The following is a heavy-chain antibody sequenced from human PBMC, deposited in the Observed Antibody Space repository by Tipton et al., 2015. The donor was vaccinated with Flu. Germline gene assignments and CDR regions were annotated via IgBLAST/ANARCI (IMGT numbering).Heavy chain of an antibody. D-gene: IGHD2-2*01. V-gene: IGHV4-4*02. Sequence: SLRLSCAVSGGSISSSNWWSWVRQPPGKGLEWIGEIYHSGSTNYNPSLKSRVTISVDKSKNQFSLKLSSVTAADTAVYYCARDQRYCSSTSCYSDSYYYYYGMDVWGQGTTVTVSS. CDR2: IYHSGST. J-gene: IGHJ6*02. CDR1: GGSISSSNW. CDR3: ARDQRYCSSTSCYSDSYYYYYGMDV.